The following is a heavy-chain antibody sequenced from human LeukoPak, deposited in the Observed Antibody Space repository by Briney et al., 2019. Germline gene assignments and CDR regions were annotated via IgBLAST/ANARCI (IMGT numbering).Heavy chain of an antibody. D-gene: IGHD7-27*01. V-gene: IGHV3-21*01. Sequence: GGSLRLSCAASGFAFSSYSMRWVRQAPGKGLEWVSSINVSPAYISYADSVKGRFTISRDNAKNSLYLQMNSLRAEDTAVYFCARDLNWGAGALDIWGQGTMVTISS. CDR1: GFAFSSYS. CDR3: ARDLNWGAGALDI. J-gene: IGHJ3*02. CDR2: INVSPAYI.